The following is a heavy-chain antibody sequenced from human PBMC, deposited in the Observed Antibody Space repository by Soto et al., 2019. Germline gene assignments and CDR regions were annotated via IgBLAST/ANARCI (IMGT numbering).Heavy chain of an antibody. V-gene: IGHV1-69*01. Sequence: QVQLLQSGAELREPGSSVRVSCTPSGGTFVSSAFAWVRQAPGGKIEWMGGIIPILGSTKYAEKFLGRLTIRADDSSRTAYLELSSLTFDDTAVYFCAKKNPHGDSNKAGLDPGGQGTLVTVST. CDR3: AKKNPHGDSNKAGLDP. J-gene: IGHJ5*02. CDR2: IIPILGST. D-gene: IGHD6-19*01. CDR1: GGTFVSSA.